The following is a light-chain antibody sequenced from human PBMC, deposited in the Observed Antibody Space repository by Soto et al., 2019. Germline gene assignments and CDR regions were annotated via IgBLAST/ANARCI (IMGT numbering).Light chain of an antibody. V-gene: IGKV1-39*01. CDR3: QQSYSTPRT. Sequence: DIQMTQSPSSLSASVGDRVTITCRASQSISSYLNWYQQKPGKAHTLLIYAASSLQSGVPSRLNGSGSGTDFTLTISSLQPEDFETYYSQQSYSTPRTFGQGTKLEIK. J-gene: IGKJ2*01. CDR1: QSISSY. CDR2: AAS.